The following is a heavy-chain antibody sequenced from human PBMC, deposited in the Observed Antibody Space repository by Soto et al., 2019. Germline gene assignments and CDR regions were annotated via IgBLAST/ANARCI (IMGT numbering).Heavy chain of an antibody. CDR1: GGYISSGGYY. J-gene: IGHJ4*02. D-gene: IGHD4-4*01. CDR3: ARRADYNYFDY. Sequence: PSETLSLTSTVSGGYISSGGYYWSWIRQHPGKGLEWIGYIYYSGSTYYNPSLKSRVTISVDTSKNQFSLKLSSVTAADTAVYYCARRADYNYFDYWGPGTLVTVSS. CDR2: IYYSGST. V-gene: IGHV4-31*03.